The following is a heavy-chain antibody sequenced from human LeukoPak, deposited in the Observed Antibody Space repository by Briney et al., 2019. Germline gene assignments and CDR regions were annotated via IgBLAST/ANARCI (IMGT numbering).Heavy chain of an antibody. V-gene: IGHV4-4*07. CDR2: IYTSGST. J-gene: IGHJ6*02. Sequence: PSETLSLTCTVSGGSISSYYWSWIRQPAGKGLEWIGRIYTSGSTNYNPSLKSRVTMSVDTSKNQFSLKLSSVTAADTAVYYCARGFSESTPYYYYYYGMDVWGQGTTVTVSS. CDR3: ARGFSESTPYYYYYYGMDV. CDR1: GGSISSYY.